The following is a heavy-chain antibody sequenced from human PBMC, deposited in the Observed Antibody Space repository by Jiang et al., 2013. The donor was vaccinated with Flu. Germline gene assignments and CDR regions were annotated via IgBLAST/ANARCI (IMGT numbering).Heavy chain of an antibody. CDR3: ARHGATFRAWYFDL. Sequence: PGLVKPSETLSLTCSVSGGSISSSSYYWGWIRQPPGKGLEWIGSIYYSGSTYYNPSLKSRVTISVDTSKNQFSLKLSSVTAADTAVYYCARHGATFRAWYFDLWGRGTLVTVSS. J-gene: IGHJ2*01. D-gene: IGHD4/OR15-4a*01. CDR1: GGSISSSSYY. V-gene: IGHV4-39*01. CDR2: IYYSGST.